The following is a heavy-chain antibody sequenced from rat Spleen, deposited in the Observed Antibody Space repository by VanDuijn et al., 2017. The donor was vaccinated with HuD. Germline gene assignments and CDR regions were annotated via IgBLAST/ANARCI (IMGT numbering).Heavy chain of an antibody. CDR1: GFTFSDYN. J-gene: IGHJ3*01. Sequence: EVQLVESGGGLVQPGRSLKLSCAASGFTFSDYNMAWVRQAPKKGLEWVATIIYDGSSTYYRDSVRGRFTISRDNAKSALYLQMDSLRSEDTATYYCARHPSNYGWFAYWGQGTLVTVSS. CDR2: IIYDGSST. CDR3: ARHPSNYGWFAY. V-gene: IGHV5S10*01. D-gene: IGHD1-11*01.